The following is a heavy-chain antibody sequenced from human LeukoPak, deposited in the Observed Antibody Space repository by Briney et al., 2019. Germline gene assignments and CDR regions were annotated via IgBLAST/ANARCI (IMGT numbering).Heavy chain of an antibody. V-gene: IGHV3-23*01. Sequence: GGSLRLSCAASGFTFISYAIHWVRQAPGKGLEWVSAISGSGGSTYYADSVKGRFTISRDNSKNTLYLQMNSLRAEDTAVYYCAKVMGWELLPDYFDYWGQGTLVTVSS. CDR1: GFTFISYA. CDR3: AKVMGWELLPDYFDY. CDR2: ISGSGGST. J-gene: IGHJ4*02. D-gene: IGHD1-26*01.